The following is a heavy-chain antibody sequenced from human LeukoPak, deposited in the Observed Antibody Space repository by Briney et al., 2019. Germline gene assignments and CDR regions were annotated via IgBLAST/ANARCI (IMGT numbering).Heavy chain of an antibody. Sequence: GGSLRLSCAAWGFTFRSYEMNWVRQAPGKGLEWVSYISSSGSTIYYADSVKGRFTISRDNAKNSLYLQMNSLRAEDTAVYYCARVHNSGSYYYYYYMDVWGKGTTVTVSS. CDR2: ISSSGSTI. CDR3: ARVHNSGSYYYYYYMDV. V-gene: IGHV3-48*03. CDR1: GFTFRSYE. D-gene: IGHD1-26*01. J-gene: IGHJ6*03.